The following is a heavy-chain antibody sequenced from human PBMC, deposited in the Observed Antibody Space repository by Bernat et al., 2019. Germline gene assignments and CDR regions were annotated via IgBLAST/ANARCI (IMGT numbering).Heavy chain of an antibody. Sequence: QVQLQESGPGLVKPSETLSLTCTVSGGSISSYYWSWIRQPPGKGLEWIGYIYYSGSTNYNPSLKSRVTISVDTSKNQFSLKLSSVTAADTAVYYCARAPDYGGNGEFDYWGRGTLVTVSS. CDR1: GGSISSYY. CDR2: IYYSGST. J-gene: IGHJ4*02. CDR3: ARAPDYGGNGEFDY. V-gene: IGHV4-59*01. D-gene: IGHD4-23*01.